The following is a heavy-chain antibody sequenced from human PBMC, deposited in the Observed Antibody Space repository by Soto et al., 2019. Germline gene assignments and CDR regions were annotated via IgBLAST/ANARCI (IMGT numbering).Heavy chain of an antibody. J-gene: IGHJ6*03. D-gene: IGHD2-2*01. CDR2: IYWDDDK. CDR3: AHSKCSSTSCYANYYYYMDV. CDR1: GFSLSTSGVG. Sequence: SGPTLVNPTQTLTLTCTFSGFSLSTSGVGVGWIRQPPGKALEWLALIYWDDDKRYSPSLKSRLTITKDTSKNQVVLTMTNMDPVDTATYYCAHSKCSSTSCYANYYYYMDVWGKGTTVTV. V-gene: IGHV2-5*02.